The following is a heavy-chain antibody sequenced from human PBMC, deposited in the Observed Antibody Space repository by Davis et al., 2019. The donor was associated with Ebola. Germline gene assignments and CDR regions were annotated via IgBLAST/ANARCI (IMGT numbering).Heavy chain of an antibody. D-gene: IGHD2-15*01. J-gene: IGHJ5*02. CDR3: ARDVVVVAPTDWFDH. CDR2: INAYNGNT. V-gene: IGHV1-18*01. Sequence: ASVKVSCNASGYTFTSYGISWVRQAPGQGLEWMGWINAYNGNTNYAQKLQGRVTMTTDTSTSTAYMELRSLRSDDTAVYYCARDVVVVAPTDWFDHWGQGTLVTVSS. CDR1: GYTFTSYG.